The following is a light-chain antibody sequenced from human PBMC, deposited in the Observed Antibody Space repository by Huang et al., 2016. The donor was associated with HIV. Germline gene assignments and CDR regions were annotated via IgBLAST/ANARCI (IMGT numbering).Light chain of an antibody. CDR2: SAS. Sequence: DIQLTQSPPSLSASVGDRVTITCRASQNIKSHLNWYHQIPGVAPRLLVYSASRLQVGVPSRFSASGSGTDFSLNIDGLEPEDFGTYYCQQSHTNPSFGGGTKVE. CDR1: QNIKSH. CDR3: QQSHTNPS. J-gene: IGKJ4*01. V-gene: IGKV1-39*01.